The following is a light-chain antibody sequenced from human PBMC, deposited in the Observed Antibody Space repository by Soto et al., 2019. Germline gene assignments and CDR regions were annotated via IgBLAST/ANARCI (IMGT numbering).Light chain of an antibody. CDR1: QIIVEW. CDR2: DAS. Sequence: DLPLTQSPSTLSASVGDRVTINCRASQIIVEWLAWYQQKPGKAPNLLIYDASTLQSGVQSRFNGSGSQTEFTLTISSLQPDDFATYYCQQYNTFPWAFGQGTKVEIK. J-gene: IGKJ1*01. CDR3: QQYNTFPWA. V-gene: IGKV1-5*01.